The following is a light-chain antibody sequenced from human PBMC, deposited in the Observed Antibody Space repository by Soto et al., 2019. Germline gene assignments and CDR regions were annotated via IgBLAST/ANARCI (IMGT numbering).Light chain of an antibody. CDR2: DAS. CDR1: QSISSW. Sequence: DIQMTHSPSTLSASVGDRVTITFRASQSISSWLAWYQQKPGKAPKLLIYDASSLESGVPSRFSGSGSGTEFTLTISSLQPDDFAVYYCQQRSNWPITFGQGTRLEIK. V-gene: IGKV1-5*01. J-gene: IGKJ5*01. CDR3: QQRSNWPIT.